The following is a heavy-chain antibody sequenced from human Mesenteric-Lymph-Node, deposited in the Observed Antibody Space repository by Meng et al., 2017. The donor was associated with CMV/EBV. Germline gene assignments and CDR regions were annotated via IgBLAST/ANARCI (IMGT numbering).Heavy chain of an antibody. Sequence: KASGYPFTSHDINWVRQAPGHGLEWMGWMDPSSGKTGYAQKFQGRVTITRTTSITTAYLELSRLTSEDTAFYYCARRGFSSGWYPFDYWGQGTLVTVSS. J-gene: IGHJ4*02. CDR3: ARRGFSSGWYPFDY. CDR2: MDPSSGKT. CDR1: GYPFTSHD. D-gene: IGHD6-19*01. V-gene: IGHV1-8*03.